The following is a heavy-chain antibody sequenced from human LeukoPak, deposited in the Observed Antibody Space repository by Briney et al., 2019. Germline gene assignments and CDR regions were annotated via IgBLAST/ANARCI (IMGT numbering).Heavy chain of an antibody. J-gene: IGHJ4*02. CDR2: IIPILGTA. CDR1: GGTFSSYA. V-gene: IGHV1-69*13. D-gene: IGHD6-13*01. CDR3: ARDRAAAGTRMGSGWRGPYFDY. Sequence: GASVKVSCKASGGTFSSYAISWVRQAPGQGLEWMGGIIPILGTANYAQKFQGRVTITADESTSTAYMELSSLRSEDTAVYYCARDRAAAGTRMGSGWRGPYFDYWGQGTLVTVSS.